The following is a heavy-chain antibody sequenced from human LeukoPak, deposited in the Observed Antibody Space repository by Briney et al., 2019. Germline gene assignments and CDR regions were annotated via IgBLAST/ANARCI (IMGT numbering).Heavy chain of an antibody. D-gene: IGHD6-6*01. Sequence: ASVKVSCKASGGTFSSYAISWVRQAPGQGLEWMGIINPSGGSTSYAQKFQGRVTMTRDTSTSTVYMELSSLRSEDTAVYYCAREGTSISNWFDPWGQGTLVTVSS. J-gene: IGHJ5*02. CDR2: INPSGGST. V-gene: IGHV1-46*01. CDR3: AREGTSISNWFDP. CDR1: GGTFSSYA.